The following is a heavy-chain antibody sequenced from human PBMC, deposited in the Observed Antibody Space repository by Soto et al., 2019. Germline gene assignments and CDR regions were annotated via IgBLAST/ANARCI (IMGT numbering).Heavy chain of an antibody. CDR1: VFTFSSYA. D-gene: IGHD6-19*01. Sequence: GGSLRLSCAASVFTFSSYAMHWVRQAPGKGLEWVAVISYDGSNKYYADSVKGRFTISRDNSKNTLYLQMNSLRAEDTAVYYCARVGAVAGKSRGPAGVMVGYYYGMDVWGQGTTVTVSS. V-gene: IGHV3-30-3*01. J-gene: IGHJ6*02. CDR3: ARVGAVAGKSRGPAGVMVGYYYGMDV. CDR2: ISYDGSNK.